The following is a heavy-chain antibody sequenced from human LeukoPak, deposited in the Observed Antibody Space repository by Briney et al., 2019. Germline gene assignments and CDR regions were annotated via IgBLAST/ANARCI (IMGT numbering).Heavy chain of an antibody. V-gene: IGHV4-59*12. CDR3: ASGLGYCSGGSCYSANIGAFDI. J-gene: IGHJ3*02. CDR2: IYYSGST. Sequence: PSETLSLTCTVSGGSISSYYWSWIRQPPGKGLEWIGYIYYSGSTYYNPSLKSRVTISVDTSKNQFSLKLSSVTAADTAVYYCASGLGYCSGGSCYSANIGAFDIWGQGTMVTVSS. D-gene: IGHD2-15*01. CDR1: GGSISSYY.